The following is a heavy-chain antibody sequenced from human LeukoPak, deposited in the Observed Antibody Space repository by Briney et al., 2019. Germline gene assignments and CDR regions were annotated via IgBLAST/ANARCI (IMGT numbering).Heavy chain of an antibody. Sequence: PGGSLRLSCAASGFTFSSFAMXXVRHAPGKGLEWVSAXSGSGGSTYYADSVKGRFTISRDNSKNTLFLQMNSLRAEDTAVYYCAKDRSCTGSSCNVGSWGQGTMVTVSS. CDR3: AKDRSCTGSSCNVGS. V-gene: IGHV3-23*01. J-gene: IGHJ3*01. CDR1: GFTFSSFA. CDR2: XSGSGGST. D-gene: IGHD2-2*01.